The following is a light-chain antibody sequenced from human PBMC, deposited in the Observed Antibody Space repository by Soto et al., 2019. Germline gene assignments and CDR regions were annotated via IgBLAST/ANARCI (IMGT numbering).Light chain of an antibody. Sequence: IQLTQSPSSLSASVGDRVTITCRASQDIAIYLAWYQQKPGEAPKLLIYAASTLYGGVPSRFSCSGSGTDFALTITSLQAEDFGTYYCQQLRMYPSTFGGGTKVEIK. CDR3: QQLRMYPST. V-gene: IGKV1-9*01. CDR2: AAS. J-gene: IGKJ4*01. CDR1: QDIAIY.